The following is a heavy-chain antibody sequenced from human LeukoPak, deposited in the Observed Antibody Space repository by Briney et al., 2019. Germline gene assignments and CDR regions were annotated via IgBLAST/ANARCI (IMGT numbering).Heavy chain of an antibody. J-gene: IGHJ3*02. V-gene: IGHV3-21*01. CDR1: GFTFSSYS. CDR2: ISGSSSYI. D-gene: IGHD3-16*02. CDR3: ARVPAGVIGMKDAFDI. Sequence: GGSLRLSCAASGFTFSSYSMNWVRQAPGKGLEWVSSISGSSSYIYYADSVKGRFTISRHIAKNSLYLQMNSLRAEDTAVYYCARVPAGVIGMKDAFDIWGQGTMVTVSS.